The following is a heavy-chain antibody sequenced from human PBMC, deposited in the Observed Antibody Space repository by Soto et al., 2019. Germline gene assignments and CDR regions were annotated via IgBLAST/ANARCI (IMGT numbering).Heavy chain of an antibody. CDR2: ISYSGSP. CDR3: ARGHYYDFWSGYGYFNYGMDV. D-gene: IGHD3-3*01. Sequence: QVQLQQRGARLLKPSETLSLTCAVYGGSLNSYYWSWIRQSPVKGLEWIGEISYSGSPNYNPSLKSRVTMSVDSSKNQFSLNLRSVTAADTAVYYCARGHYYDFWSGYGYFNYGMDVWGQGTTVTVSS. V-gene: IGHV4-34*02. J-gene: IGHJ6*02. CDR1: GGSLNSYY.